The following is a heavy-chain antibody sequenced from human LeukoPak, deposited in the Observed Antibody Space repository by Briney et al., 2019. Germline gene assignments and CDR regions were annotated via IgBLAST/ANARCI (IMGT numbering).Heavy chain of an antibody. CDR1: GFTFSNYA. V-gene: IGHV3-30-3*01. Sequence: PGGSLRLSCAASGFTFSNYAMHWVRQAPGKGLEWVAVISYDGSNKYYVDSVKGRFTISRDNSKNTLYLQMNSLRAEDTAVYYCAREPYSSGWYFSYYFDYWGQGTLVIVSS. J-gene: IGHJ4*02. D-gene: IGHD6-19*01. CDR3: AREPYSSGWYFSYYFDY. CDR2: ISYDGSNK.